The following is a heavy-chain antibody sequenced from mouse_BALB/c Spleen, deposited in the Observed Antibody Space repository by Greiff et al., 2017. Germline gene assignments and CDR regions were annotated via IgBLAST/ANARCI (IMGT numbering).Heavy chain of an antibody. J-gene: IGHJ1*01. CDR2: INPYNDGT. D-gene: IGHD2-14*01. CDR3: ARDRRDWYFDV. V-gene: IGHV1-14*01. CDR1: GYTFTSYV. Sequence: EVQLQQSGPELVKPGASVKMSCKASGYTFTSYVMHWVKQKPGQGLEWIGYINPYNDGTKYNEKFKGKATLTSDKSSSTAYMELSSLTSEDSAVYYCARDRRDWYFDVWGAGTTVTVSS.